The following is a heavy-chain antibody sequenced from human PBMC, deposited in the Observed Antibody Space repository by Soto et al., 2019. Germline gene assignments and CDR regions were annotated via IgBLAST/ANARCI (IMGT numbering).Heavy chain of an antibody. J-gene: IGHJ4*02. Sequence: GGSLRLSCAASGFTFSSYAMTWVRQAPGKGLEWVSVISGSGGSTYFADSVKGRFTISRDNSKNTLYLQMSSLRAEDTAVYYCAKEYDSSGYCPDYWGQGTLVTVSS. D-gene: IGHD3-22*01. CDR2: ISGSGGST. CDR1: GFTFSSYA. CDR3: AKEYDSSGYCPDY. V-gene: IGHV3-23*01.